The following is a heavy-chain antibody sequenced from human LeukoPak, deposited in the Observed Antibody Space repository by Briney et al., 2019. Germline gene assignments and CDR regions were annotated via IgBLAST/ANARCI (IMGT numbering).Heavy chain of an antibody. J-gene: IGHJ6*03. V-gene: IGHV4-39*01. CDR3: ARGSSRYCSSTSCYTRYYYYYMDV. CDR2: IYYSGST. Sequence: SETLSLTCTVSGGSISSSSYYWGWIRQPPGKGLEWIGSIYYSGSTYYNPSLKSRVTISVDTSKNQFSLKLSSVTAADTAVYYCARGSSRYCSSTSCYTRYYYYYMDVWGKGTTVTVSS. D-gene: IGHD2-2*02. CDR1: GGSISSSSYY.